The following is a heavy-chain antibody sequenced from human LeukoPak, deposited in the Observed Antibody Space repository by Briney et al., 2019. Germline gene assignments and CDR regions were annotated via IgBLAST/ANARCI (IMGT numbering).Heavy chain of an antibody. D-gene: IGHD6-19*01. J-gene: IGHJ3*02. CDR3: ARAGGWAREDYKADAFDI. CDR1: GYTFTNFG. Sequence: ASVKVSCKASGYTFTNFGISWVRQAPGQGLEWMGWISVYNGNTNYAQKVQDRVTMTTDTSTSTAYMKLRSLRSDDTAVYYCARAGGWAREDYKADAFDIWGQGTMVTVSS. CDR2: ISVYNGNT. V-gene: IGHV1-18*01.